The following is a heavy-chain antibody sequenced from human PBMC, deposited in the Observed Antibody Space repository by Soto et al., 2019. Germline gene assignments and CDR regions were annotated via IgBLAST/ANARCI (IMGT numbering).Heavy chain of an antibody. V-gene: IGHV1-18*01. Sequence: ASVKVSCKASGYTFTSYGISWVRQAPGQGLEWMGWISAYNGNTNYAQKLQGRVTMTTDTSTSTAYMELRSLRSDDTAVYYCARDLLAGGVNYDFIWGRFRWLPNWFDPWGQGTLVTVSS. J-gene: IGHJ5*02. D-gene: IGHD3-16*02. CDR3: ARDLLAGGVNYDFIWGRFRWLPNWFDP. CDR2: ISAYNGNT. CDR1: GYTFTSYG.